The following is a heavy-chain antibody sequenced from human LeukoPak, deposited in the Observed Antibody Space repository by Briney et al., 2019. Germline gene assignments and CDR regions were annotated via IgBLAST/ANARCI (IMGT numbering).Heavy chain of an antibody. Sequence: QSGGSLRLSCTASGFTFGDYAMSWFRQAPGKGLEWVGFIRSKAYGGTTEYAASVKGRFTISRDDSKSIAYLQMNSLKTEDTAVYYCTKDSSRDYCYYYMDVWGKGTTVTVSS. V-gene: IGHV3-49*03. J-gene: IGHJ6*03. CDR2: IRSKAYGGTT. CDR1: GFTFGDYA. D-gene: IGHD6-13*01. CDR3: TKDSSRDYCYYYMDV.